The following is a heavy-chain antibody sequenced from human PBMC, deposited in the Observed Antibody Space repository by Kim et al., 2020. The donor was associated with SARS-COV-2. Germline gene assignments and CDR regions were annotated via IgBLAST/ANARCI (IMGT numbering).Heavy chain of an antibody. D-gene: IGHD6-13*01. CDR2: INHSGST. J-gene: IGHJ4*02. CDR3: ASSAAGLYFDY. V-gene: IGHV4-34*01. CDR1: GGSFSGYY. Sequence: SETLSLTCAVYGGSFSGYYWSWIRQPPGKGLEWIGEINHSGSTNYNPSLKSRVTISVDTSKNQFSLKLSSVTAADTAVYYCASSAAGLYFDYWGQGTLVTVSS.